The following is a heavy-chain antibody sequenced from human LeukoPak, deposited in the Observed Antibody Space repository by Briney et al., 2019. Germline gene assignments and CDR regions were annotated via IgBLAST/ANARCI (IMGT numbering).Heavy chain of an antibody. D-gene: IGHD3-9*01. CDR3: ARTYYDILTGYPSGAFDI. V-gene: IGHV4-59*08. CDR2: IYYSGST. CDR1: GGSISSYY. Sequence: PSETLSLTCTVSGGSISSYYWNWIRQPPGKGLEWIGYIYYSGSTNYTPSLKSRVTISVDTSKNQFSLKLSSVTAADTAVYYCARTYYDILTGYPSGAFDIWGQGTMVTVSS. J-gene: IGHJ3*02.